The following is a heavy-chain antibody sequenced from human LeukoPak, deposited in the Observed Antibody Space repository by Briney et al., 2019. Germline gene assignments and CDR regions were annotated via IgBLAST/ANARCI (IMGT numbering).Heavy chain of an antibody. J-gene: IGHJ4*02. CDR3: ASRKLGNDY. D-gene: IGHD7-27*01. V-gene: IGHV4-59*02. CDR2: IYYTGT. Sequence: SETLSLTCTVSGGSVSDYYWSWIRQSPGKGLEWIGYIYYTGTTYNPSLNSRVTISADTSKRQFSLKLSSVTAADTAVYYCASRKLGNDYWGQGTLVTVSS. CDR1: GGSVSDYY.